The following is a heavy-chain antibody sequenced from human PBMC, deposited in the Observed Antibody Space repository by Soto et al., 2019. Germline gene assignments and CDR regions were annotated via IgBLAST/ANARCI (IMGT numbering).Heavy chain of an antibody. CDR1: GGSISSGGYY. CDR2: IYYSGST. Sequence: QVQLQESGPGLVKPSQTLSLTCTVSGGSISSGGYYWSWIRQHPGKGLEWIGYIYYSGSTYYNPSLKSRVTISVDTSKNEFSLKLSSGTAADTAVYYCARGGSSYYDILTGYLGGWFDPWGQGTLVTVSS. V-gene: IGHV4-31*03. D-gene: IGHD3-9*01. CDR3: ARGGSSYYDILTGYLGGWFDP. J-gene: IGHJ5*02.